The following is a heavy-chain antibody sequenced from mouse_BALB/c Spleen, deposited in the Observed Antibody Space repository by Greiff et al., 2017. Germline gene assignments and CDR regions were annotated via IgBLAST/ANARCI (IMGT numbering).Heavy chain of an antibody. J-gene: IGHJ1*01. CDR1: GYTFTDYN. D-gene: IGHD4-1*01. CDR3: ARRLGRWYFDV. CDR2: IYPYNGGT. V-gene: IGHV1S29*02. Sequence: VQLQQSGPELVKPGASVKISCKASGYTFTDYNMHWVKQSHVKSLEWIGYIYPYNGGTGYNQKFKSKATLTVDNSSSTAYMELRSLTSEDSAVYYCARRLGRWYFDVWGAGTTVTVSS.